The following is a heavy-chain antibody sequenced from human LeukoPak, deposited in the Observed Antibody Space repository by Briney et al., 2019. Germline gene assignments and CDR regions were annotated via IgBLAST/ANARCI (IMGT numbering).Heavy chain of an antibody. CDR1: GFTFSSYA. Sequence: SGGSLRLSCAASGFTFSSYAMSWIRQAPGKGLEWVSAICGSGGSTYYAYSVKGRFTISRDNSKNTLHQQMNSTSAENTAVYYCAKGVGPHYGSGSYNSQSTDVWGQGTTVTVSS. J-gene: IGHJ6*02. CDR2: ICGSGGST. D-gene: IGHD3-10*01. CDR3: AKGVGPHYGSGSYNSQSTDV. V-gene: IGHV3-23*01.